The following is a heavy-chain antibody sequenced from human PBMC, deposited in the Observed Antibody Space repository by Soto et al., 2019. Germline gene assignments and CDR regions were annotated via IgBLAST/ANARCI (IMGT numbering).Heavy chain of an antibody. J-gene: IGHJ4*02. CDR1: GFTFSNCA. CDR2: ISGRGGST. V-gene: IGHV3-23*01. CDR3: SKRFYREEDGYNFFDS. Sequence: GGSLRLSCSASGFTFSNCAMSWVRQAPGKGLEWVSTISGRGGSTYYADSVKGRLTISRDNSKNTLFPQMNSLRAEDTAVYYCSKRFYREEDGYNFFDSWDEGTLVAFAS. D-gene: IGHD5-12*01.